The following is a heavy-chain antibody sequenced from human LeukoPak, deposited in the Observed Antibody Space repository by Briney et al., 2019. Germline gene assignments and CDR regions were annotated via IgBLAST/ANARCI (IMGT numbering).Heavy chain of an antibody. CDR3: ASSTRSVGATRTWGIFDY. CDR2: IYTSGST. Sequence: SETLSLTCTVSGGSISSYYWSWIRQPAGKGLEWIGRIYTSGSTNYNPSPKSRVTTSVDKSKNQFSLKLSSVTAADTAVYYCASSTRSVGATRTWGIFDYWGQATLVTVSS. CDR1: GGSISSYY. V-gene: IGHV4-4*07. J-gene: IGHJ4*02. D-gene: IGHD1-26*01.